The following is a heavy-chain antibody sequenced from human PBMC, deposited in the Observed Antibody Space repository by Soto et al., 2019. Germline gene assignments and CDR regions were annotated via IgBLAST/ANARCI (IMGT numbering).Heavy chain of an antibody. CDR3: AGRCDSTTCLGHFDY. CDR1: EGTFNNYV. CDR2: ILPIFATP. D-gene: IGHD2-2*01. Sequence: QVQLVQSGGEVKKPGSSVKVSCKASEGTFNNYVVNWVRQAPGQGLEWMGGILPIFATPNYAQKFQGRVTITADKSTSTAYMELTSLRSADTAVYYCAGRCDSTTCLGHFDYWGQGTLVTVAS. V-gene: IGHV1-69*06. J-gene: IGHJ4*02.